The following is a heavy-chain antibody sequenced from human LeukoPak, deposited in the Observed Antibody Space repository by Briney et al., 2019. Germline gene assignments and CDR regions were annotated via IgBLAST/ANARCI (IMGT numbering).Heavy chain of an antibody. V-gene: IGHV4-39*01. CDR1: GDSINSTNHY. CDR3: ARRTLLLDQWLPRGGFNWFDP. J-gene: IGHJ5*02. D-gene: IGHD6-19*01. CDR2: IYYSGST. Sequence: KTSETLSLTCTVPGDSINSTNHYWGWIRQPPGKGLEWIGSIYYSGSTYYNPSLKSRLTISVDTSKNEFSLKLTSVTAADTAVYYCARRTLLLDQWLPRGGFNWFDPWGQGTLVTVSS.